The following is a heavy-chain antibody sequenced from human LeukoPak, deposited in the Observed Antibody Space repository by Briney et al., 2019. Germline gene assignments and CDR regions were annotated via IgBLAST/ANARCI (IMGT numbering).Heavy chain of an antibody. D-gene: IGHD5-12*01. Sequence: SETLSLTCTVSGGSISSSTYYWDWIRQPPGQGQGWIGNIYDSGDTYYTPSLKSRVTMFVDTSKNQFSLKLSSVTAADTAVYYCARHGRPGYGGYENAFDIWGQGTMVTVSS. J-gene: IGHJ3*02. CDR2: IYDSGDT. CDR3: ARHGRPGYGGYENAFDI. V-gene: IGHV4-39*01. CDR1: GGSISSSTYY.